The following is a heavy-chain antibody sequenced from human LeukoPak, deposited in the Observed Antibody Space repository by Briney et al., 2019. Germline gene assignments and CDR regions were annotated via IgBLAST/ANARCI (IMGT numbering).Heavy chain of an antibody. J-gene: IGHJ3*02. Sequence: SETLSLTCTVYAGSISGYYWTWIRQPQGKGLEWIGYIYYSGRPNYNPSLKSRVTISVDTSKNQFSLKRSSVTSADTAVYYCARDLIYYDSSDYHNDAFDIWGQGTMGTVSS. CDR1: AGSISGYY. D-gene: IGHD3-22*01. V-gene: IGHV4-59*01. CDR3: ARDLIYYDSSDYHNDAFDI. CDR2: IYYSGRP.